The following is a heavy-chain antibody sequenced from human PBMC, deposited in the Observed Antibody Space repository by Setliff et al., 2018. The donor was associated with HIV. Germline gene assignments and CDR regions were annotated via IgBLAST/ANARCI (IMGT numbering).Heavy chain of an antibody. Sequence: SETLSLTCAVYGASFSGYYWSWVRQPPGKGLEWIGEINHSGSTNYNPSLKSRVTISVDTSKNQFSLKVRSVTAADTAVYYCARLRWAATAGTWDYHYYGMDVWGQGTTVTVSS. CDR1: GASFSGYY. V-gene: IGHV4-34*01. J-gene: IGHJ6*02. CDR3: ARLRWAATAGTWDYHYYGMDV. CDR2: INHSGST. D-gene: IGHD6-13*01.